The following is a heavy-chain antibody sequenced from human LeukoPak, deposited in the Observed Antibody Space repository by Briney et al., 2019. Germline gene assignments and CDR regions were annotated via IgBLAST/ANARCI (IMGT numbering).Heavy chain of an antibody. J-gene: IGHJ3*02. Sequence: GASVKVSCKASGYTFTSYYMHWVRQAPGQGLEWMGIINPSGGSTSCAQKFQGRVTMTRDTSTSTVYMEPSSLRSEDTAVYYCARGSGSSWYGNDAFDIWGQGTMVTVSS. CDR1: GYTFTSYY. CDR3: ARGSGSSWYGNDAFDI. CDR2: INPSGGST. V-gene: IGHV1-46*01. D-gene: IGHD6-13*01.